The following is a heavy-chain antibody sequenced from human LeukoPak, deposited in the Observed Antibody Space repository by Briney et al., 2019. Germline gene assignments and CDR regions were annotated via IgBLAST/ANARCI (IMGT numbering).Heavy chain of an antibody. CDR2: IYYSGST. CDR1: GGSISSSSYY. Sequence: SETLSLTCTVSGGSISSSSYYWGWIRQPPGEGLEWIGSIYYSGSTYYNPSLKSRVTISVDRSKNQFSLKLSSVTAADTAVYYCARITGDLLGPFDYWGQGTLVTVSS. D-gene: IGHD7-27*01. V-gene: IGHV4-39*01. J-gene: IGHJ4*02. CDR3: ARITGDLLGPFDY.